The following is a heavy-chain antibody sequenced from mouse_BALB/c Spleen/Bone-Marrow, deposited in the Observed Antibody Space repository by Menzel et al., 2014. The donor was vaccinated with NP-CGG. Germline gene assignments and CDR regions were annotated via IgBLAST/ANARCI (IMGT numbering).Heavy chain of an antibody. CDR3: ARGGISIDY. Sequence: VQGVESGAELVRPGSSVKISCKAPGYAFSVYWMNWVKQRPGQGLEWIGQIYPGDGDTNYNGKFKGRATLTADKSSNTAYMQLSSLTSEDSAVYFCARGGISIDYWGQGTTLTVSS. V-gene: IGHV1-80*01. CDR2: IYPGDGDT. J-gene: IGHJ2*01. CDR1: GYAFSVYW.